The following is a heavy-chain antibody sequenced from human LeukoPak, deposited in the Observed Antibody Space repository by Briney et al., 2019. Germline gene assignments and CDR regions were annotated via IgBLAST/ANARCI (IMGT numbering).Heavy chain of an antibody. CDR2: IIPILGIA. Sequence: ASVKVSCKASGGTFSSYAISWVRQAPGQGLEWMGRIIPILGIANYAQKFQGRVTITADKSTSTAYMELSSLRSEDTAVYYCARPNTAMVEPYYYYYGMDVWGQGTTVTVSS. J-gene: IGHJ6*02. CDR1: GGTFSSYA. D-gene: IGHD5-18*01. V-gene: IGHV1-69*04. CDR3: ARPNTAMVEPYYYYYGMDV.